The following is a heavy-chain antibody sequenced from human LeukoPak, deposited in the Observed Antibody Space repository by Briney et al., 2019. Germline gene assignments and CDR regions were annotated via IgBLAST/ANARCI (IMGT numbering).Heavy chain of an antibody. V-gene: IGHV1-18*01. D-gene: IGHD3-10*01. Sequence: GASVKLSCKASGYTFTSYGISWVRQAPGQGLEWMGWISAYHGNTNYAQKLQGRVTMTTDTSTSTAYMELRSLKSDDTAVYYCARVTYGSGTYGAFDYWGQGTLVTVSS. CDR2: ISAYHGNT. J-gene: IGHJ4*02. CDR3: ARVTYGSGTYGAFDY. CDR1: GYTFTSYG.